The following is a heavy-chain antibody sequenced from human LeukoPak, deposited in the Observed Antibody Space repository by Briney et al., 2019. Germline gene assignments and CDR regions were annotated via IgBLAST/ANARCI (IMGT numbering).Heavy chain of an antibody. J-gene: IGHJ4*02. Sequence: GASVNVSCKASGYTFTNYGISWVRQAPGQGPEWMGWISAYNGNTNYAQKFQDRVTMTTDTSTNTAYMELRSLRSDDTAVYYCARVALAEGDYWGQGTLVTVSS. CDR2: ISAYNGNT. V-gene: IGHV1-18*01. CDR3: ARVALAEGDY. CDR1: GYTFTNYG.